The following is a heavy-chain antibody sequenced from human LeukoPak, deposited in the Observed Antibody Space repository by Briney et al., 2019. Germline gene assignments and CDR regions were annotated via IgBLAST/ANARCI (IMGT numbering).Heavy chain of an antibody. J-gene: IGHJ4*02. CDR2: INWNGGST. V-gene: IGHV3-20*04. D-gene: IGHD6-13*01. CDR1: GFTFYTFA. CDR3: ARDHRPGIAGGFDY. Sequence: GGSLRLSCAASGFTFYTFAMSWVRQAPGKGLEWVSGINWNGGSTGYADSVKGRFTISRDNAKNSLYLQMNSPRAEDTALYYCARDHRPGIAGGFDYWGQGTLVTVSS.